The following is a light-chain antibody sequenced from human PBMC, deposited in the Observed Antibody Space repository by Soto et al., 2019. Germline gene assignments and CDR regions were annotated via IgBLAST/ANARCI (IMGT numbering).Light chain of an antibody. CDR3: LQDYDYPRS. CDR2: AAS. J-gene: IGKJ1*01. V-gene: IGKV1-6*01. CDR1: QGIRND. Sequence: AIQMTQSPSSLSASVGDTVTITCRASQGIRNDLGWYQQKPGKAPKLLIYAASSLQSGVTSRFSGSGSGTAFTLTISSLQPEDFATYYCLQDYDYPRSFGQGTKVEIK.